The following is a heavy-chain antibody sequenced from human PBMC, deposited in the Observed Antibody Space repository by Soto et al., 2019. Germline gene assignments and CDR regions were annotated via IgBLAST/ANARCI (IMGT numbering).Heavy chain of an antibody. J-gene: IGHJ4*02. V-gene: IGHV4-4*02. CDR3: ARNEYSSSSYFDY. CDR1: GGSISSSNW. CDR2: IYHSGST. Sequence: SETLSLTCAVSGGSISSSNWWSWVRQPPGKGLEWIGEIYHSGSTNYNPSLKSRVTISVDKSKNQFSLKLSSVTAADTAVYYCARNEYSSSSYFDYWGQGTLVTVSS. D-gene: IGHD6-6*01.